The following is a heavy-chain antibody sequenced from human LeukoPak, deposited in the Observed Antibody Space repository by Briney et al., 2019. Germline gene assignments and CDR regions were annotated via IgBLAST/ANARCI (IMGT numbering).Heavy chain of an antibody. D-gene: IGHD3-22*01. Sequence: GESLKISCEGSGGSFTKFWIGWVRQMPGKGLELMGIIYPGDSDVRYSPSFQGQVTISADKSISTAYLQWSSLKASDTAMYYCARGYYYDSSGYSIPQSWGQGTLVTVSS. V-gene: IGHV5-51*01. J-gene: IGHJ4*02. CDR3: ARGYYYDSSGYSIPQS. CDR2: IYPGDSDV. CDR1: GGSFTKFW.